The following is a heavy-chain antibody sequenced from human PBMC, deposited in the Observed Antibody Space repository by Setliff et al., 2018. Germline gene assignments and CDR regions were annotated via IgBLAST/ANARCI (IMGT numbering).Heavy chain of an antibody. V-gene: IGHV3-49*04. Sequence: GGSLRLSCTASGFTFGDYAMSWVRQAPGKGLEWVGFIRSKAYGGTTEYAASVKGRFTISRDDSKSIAYLQMNSLKTEDTAVYYCTRDRVAGDYWGQGTLVTVSS. J-gene: IGHJ4*02. D-gene: IGHD6-19*01. CDR1: GFTFGDYA. CDR3: TRDRVAGDY. CDR2: IRSKAYGGTT.